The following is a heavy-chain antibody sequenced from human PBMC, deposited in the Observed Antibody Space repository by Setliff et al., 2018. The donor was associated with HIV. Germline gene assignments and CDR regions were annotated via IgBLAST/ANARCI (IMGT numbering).Heavy chain of an antibody. CDR1: GDTFSTFA. V-gene: IGHV1-69*05. CDR3: ARGSPIVWFGEFLYPEIDY. Sequence: SVKVSCKASGDTFSTFAIIWVRQAPGQGLEWMGGIIPKSNTPDYEQIFKGRLTITTDESTSTAHMELVGLTSEDAAVYYCARGSPIVWFGEFLYPEIDYWGEGSLVTV. CDR2: IIPKSNTP. J-gene: IGHJ4*02. D-gene: IGHD3-10*01.